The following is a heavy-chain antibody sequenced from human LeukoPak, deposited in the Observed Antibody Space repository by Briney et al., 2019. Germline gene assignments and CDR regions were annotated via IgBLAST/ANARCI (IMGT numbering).Heavy chain of an antibody. CDR1: GYTFTSYD. J-gene: IGHJ4*02. CDR3: ARDYGYYGSGSYLGY. Sequence: ASVKVSCKASGYTFTSYDINWVRQATGQGLEWMGWMNPNSGNTGYAQKFQGRVTMTRNTSISTAYMELRSLTSDDTAVYYCARDYGYYGSGSYLGYWGQGTLVTVSS. V-gene: IGHV1-8*01. CDR2: MNPNSGNT. D-gene: IGHD3-10*01.